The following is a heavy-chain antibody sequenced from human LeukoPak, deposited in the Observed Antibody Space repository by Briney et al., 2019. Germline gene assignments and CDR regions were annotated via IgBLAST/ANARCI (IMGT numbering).Heavy chain of an antibody. CDR2: ISSSSSYI. CDR3: ARDESSGWYGNYYYYMDV. J-gene: IGHJ6*03. Sequence: PGGSLRLSCAASGFTFSSYSMNWVRQAPGKGLEWVSSISSSSSYIYYADSVKGRFTISRDNAKNSLYLQMNSLRAEDTAVYYCARDESSGWYGNYYYYMDVWGKGTTVTVSS. CDR1: GFTFSSYS. V-gene: IGHV3-21*01. D-gene: IGHD6-19*01.